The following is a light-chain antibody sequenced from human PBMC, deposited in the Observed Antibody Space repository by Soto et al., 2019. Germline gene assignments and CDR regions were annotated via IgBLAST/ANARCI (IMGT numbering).Light chain of an antibody. CDR2: GAS. V-gene: IGKV3-20*01. J-gene: IGKJ2*01. CDR1: QSVRNNS. CDR3: HQYGYGVDT. Sequence: EIVLTQSPGTLSLSPGQRATLSCRARQSVRNNSLAWYQQQPGQAPRLLIFGASSRATGIPDRFSGSGSGTDCTLSISRLDPEDSAVYFCHQYGYGVDTFVQGTKLEIK.